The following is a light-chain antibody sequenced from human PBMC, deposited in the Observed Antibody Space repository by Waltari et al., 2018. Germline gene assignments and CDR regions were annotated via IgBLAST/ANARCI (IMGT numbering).Light chain of an antibody. CDR1: SSHIGANHD. CDR2: GTS. CDR3: QSYDSSLSRYV. Sequence: QSVLTQPPSVSGAPRQRATIPCPGSSSHIGANHDVPWYQQVPGTAPKPLISGTSNRPSGVPDRFSASKSGTSASLAITGLQADDEADYYCQSYDSSLSRYVFGSGTEVTVL. V-gene: IGLV1-40*01. J-gene: IGLJ1*01.